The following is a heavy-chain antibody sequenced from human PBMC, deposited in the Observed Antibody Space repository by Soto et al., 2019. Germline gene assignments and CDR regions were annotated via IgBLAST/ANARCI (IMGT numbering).Heavy chain of an antibody. V-gene: IGHV1-69*05. D-gene: IGHD6-19*01. CDR1: GGTFSSYT. CDR2: IIPVFGTA. CDR3: ARAVAVPADFDY. J-gene: IGHJ4*02. Sequence: SVKVSCKASGGTFSSYTISWVRQAPGQGLEWMGGIIPVFGTAHYAQKFQGRVTITTDASASTAYMELSSLRSEDSAVYYCARAVAVPADFDYWGQGTLLTVSS.